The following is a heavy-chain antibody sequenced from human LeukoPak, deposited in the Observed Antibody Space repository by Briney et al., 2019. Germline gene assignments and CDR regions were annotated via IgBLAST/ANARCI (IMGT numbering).Heavy chain of an antibody. D-gene: IGHD2-21*02. J-gene: IGHJ4*02. V-gene: IGHV3-30*18. CDR2: ISYDGSNK. CDR3: AKDGVTSVLFES. Sequence: GGSLRLSCAASGFTFSSYGMHWVRQAPGKGLEWVAVISYDGSNKYYADSVKGRFTISRDNSKNTLYLQMNSLRAEDTAVYYCAKDGVTSVLFESWGQGTLVTVSS. CDR1: GFTFSSYG.